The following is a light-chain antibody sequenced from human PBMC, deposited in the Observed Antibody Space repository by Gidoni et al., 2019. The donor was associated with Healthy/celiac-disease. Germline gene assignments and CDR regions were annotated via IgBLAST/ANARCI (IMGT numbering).Light chain of an antibody. J-gene: IGKJ2*02. CDR2: RAS. Sequence: DIQMTQSPSTLSASVGDRDTITCRASQSISSRLALYQQTPGKAPKLLIYRASSLESDAPSRFSGSGSGTEFTLTISSLQPDDFATYYCQQYNSLCTFGQGTKLEIK. CDR1: QSISSR. CDR3: QQYNSLCT. V-gene: IGKV1-5*03.